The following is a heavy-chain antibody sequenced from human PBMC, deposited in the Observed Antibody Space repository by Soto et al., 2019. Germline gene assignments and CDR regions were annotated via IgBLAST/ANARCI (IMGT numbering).Heavy chain of an antibody. D-gene: IGHD1-20*01. CDR2: INHSGST. V-gene: IGHV4-34*01. Sequence: SETLSLTCAVYGGSFSGYYWSWIRQPPGKGLEWIGEINHSGSTNYNPSLKSRVTISVDTSKNQFSLKLSSVTAADTAVYYCARAPNGNRGDYYYYYYMDVGGKGTTVTVSS. CDR3: ARAPNGNRGDYYYYYYMDV. CDR1: GGSFSGYY. J-gene: IGHJ6*03.